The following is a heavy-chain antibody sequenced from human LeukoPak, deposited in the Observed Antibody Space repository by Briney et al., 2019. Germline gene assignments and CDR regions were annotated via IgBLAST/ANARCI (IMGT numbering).Heavy chain of an antibody. CDR3: AYREYSSRSGHCYYYYMDV. V-gene: IGHV1-2*02. Sequence: ASVKVSCNSTASTFTFCDMHRIRQAPGQGLEWMGWINPNSGGTNYAQKFQGRVTMTRDTSISTAYMELSRLRSDETDVYYCAYREYSSRSGHCYYYYMDVWGKGTTVTVSS. CDR1: ASTFTFCD. CDR2: INPNSGGT. J-gene: IGHJ6*03. D-gene: IGHD2-2*01.